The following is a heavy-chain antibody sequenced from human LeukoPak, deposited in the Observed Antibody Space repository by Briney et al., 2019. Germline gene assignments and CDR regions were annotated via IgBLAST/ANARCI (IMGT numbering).Heavy chain of an antibody. D-gene: IGHD3-22*01. CDR3: ARPPDGGYYDSSEALNY. J-gene: IGHJ4*02. V-gene: IGHV1-2*02. Sequence: ASVKVSCKASGYTFTGYYMHWVRQAPGQGLGWMGWINPNSGGTNYAQKFQGRVTMTRDTSISTAYMELSRLRSDDTAVYYCARPPDGGYYDSSEALNYWGQGTLVTVSS. CDR2: INPNSGGT. CDR1: GYTFTGYY.